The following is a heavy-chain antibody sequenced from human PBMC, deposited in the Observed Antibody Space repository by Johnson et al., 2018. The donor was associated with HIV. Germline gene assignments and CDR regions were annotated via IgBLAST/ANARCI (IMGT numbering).Heavy chain of an antibody. J-gene: IGHJ3*02. D-gene: IGHD1-26*01. V-gene: IGHV3-30*04. CDR1: GFTFSSYP. CDR3: ARDRGGGSYHDAFDI. Sequence: VQLVESGGGVVQPGRSLRLSCAASGFTFSSYPMHWVRQAPGKGLEWVAVISYEGSNKYYAESVKGRFTISRDNSKNTLYLQMNSLRAEDTAVYYCARDRGGGSYHDAFDIWGQGTMVTVSS. CDR2: ISYEGSNK.